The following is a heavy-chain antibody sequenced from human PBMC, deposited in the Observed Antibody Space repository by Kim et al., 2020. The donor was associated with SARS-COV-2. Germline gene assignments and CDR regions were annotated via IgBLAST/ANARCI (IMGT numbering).Heavy chain of an antibody. Sequence: GGSLRLSCAASGFTFRNYAMSWFRQAPGKGLEWVSAVTESGDGTYYADSVEGRFTISRDNSRDTLYLQMNTLRAEDTAIYYCAQETYGDYEAFDYWGLGT. V-gene: IGHV3-23*01. D-gene: IGHD4-17*01. J-gene: IGHJ4*02. CDR2: VTESGDGT. CDR1: GFTFRNYA. CDR3: AQETYGDYEAFDY.